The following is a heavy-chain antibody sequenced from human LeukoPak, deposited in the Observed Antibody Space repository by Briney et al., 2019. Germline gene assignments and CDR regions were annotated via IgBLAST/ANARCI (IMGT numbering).Heavy chain of an antibody. J-gene: IGHJ4*02. CDR1: GYTFTSYD. V-gene: IGHV1-8*01. CDR2: MNPNSGNT. Sequence: ASVKVSCRASGYTFTSYDINWVRQATGQGLEWMGWMNPNSGNTGYAQKFQGRVTKTSNTSISTASMELSSLRSDDTAVYNCARGPYSSGSYFFDYWGQGILVTVSS. CDR3: ARGPYSSGSYFFDY. D-gene: IGHD3-22*01.